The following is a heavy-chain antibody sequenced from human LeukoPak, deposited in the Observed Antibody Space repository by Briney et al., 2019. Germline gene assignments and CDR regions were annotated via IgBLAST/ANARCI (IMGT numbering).Heavy chain of an antibody. CDR3: ARQGTMIVVEGAFDI. J-gene: IGHJ3*02. Sequence: GGSLRLSCAASGFTFDDYGMSWVRQAPGKGLEWVSGINWNGGSTGYADSVKGRFTISRDSAKNSLYLQMNSLRAEDTALYYCARQGTMIVVEGAFDIWGQGTMVTVSS. V-gene: IGHV3-20*04. D-gene: IGHD3-22*01. CDR1: GFTFDDYG. CDR2: INWNGGST.